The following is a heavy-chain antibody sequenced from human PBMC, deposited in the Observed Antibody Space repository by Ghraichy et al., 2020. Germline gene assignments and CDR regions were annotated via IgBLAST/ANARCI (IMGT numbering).Heavy chain of an antibody. V-gene: IGHV3-48*02. D-gene: IGHD3-3*01. J-gene: IGHJ4*02. CDR3: ARDRPHDSWSGDGGFDY. Sequence: GGSLRLSCAASGFTFNTYGMNWVRQAPGKGLEWGSYISSSTFTIYYADSVKGRFTISRDNANDSLYLQMESLRDEDTAVYYCARDRPHDSWSGDGGFDYWGQGTLVTVSS. CDR2: ISSSTFTI. CDR1: GFTFNTYG.